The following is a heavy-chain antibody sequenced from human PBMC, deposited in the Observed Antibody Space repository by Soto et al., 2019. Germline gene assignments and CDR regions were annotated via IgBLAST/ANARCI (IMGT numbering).Heavy chain of an antibody. CDR1: GDSISSGGYS. CDR3: ARGRLLPAVNFDY. Sequence: PSETLSLTCAVSGDSISSGGYSWSWIRRPPGKGLEWIGYIYHSGSASYNPSLKSRVTISVDGSKNHFSLQLTSVTAADTAVYYCARGRLLPAVNFDYWGQGAQVTVSS. J-gene: IGHJ4*02. CDR2: IYHSGSA. V-gene: IGHV4-30-2*01. D-gene: IGHD2-2*01.